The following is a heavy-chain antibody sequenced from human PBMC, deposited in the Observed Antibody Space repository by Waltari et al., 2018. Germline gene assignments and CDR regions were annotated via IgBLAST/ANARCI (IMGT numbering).Heavy chain of an antibody. D-gene: IGHD3-10*01. J-gene: IGHJ4*02. Sequence: VQLEESGGGLVQPGGSLRLSCTGPGFPFSIYGMCGVRQAPGQGMEGVANGKKDESEKYYMDSVKGRFTISRDNGKNSLYLQMNSLRAEDTAVYYCATSSTVRGGYDYWGQGALVTVSS. CDR1: GFPFSIYG. CDR2: GKKDESEK. CDR3: ATSSTVRGGYDY. V-gene: IGHV3-7*01.